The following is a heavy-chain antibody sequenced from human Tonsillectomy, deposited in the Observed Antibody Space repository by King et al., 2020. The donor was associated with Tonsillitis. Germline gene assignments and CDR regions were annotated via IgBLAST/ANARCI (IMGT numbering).Heavy chain of an antibody. Sequence: VQLVQSGAEVKKPGASVKVSCKASGYTFTSYYMHWVRQAPGQGLEWMGIINPSGGTTSYAQKFQGRVTMTRDTSTNTVYMELSSLRSEDTAVYYCARDRSCSSASCYGGSWFDPWGQGTLVTVCS. D-gene: IGHD2-2*01. J-gene: IGHJ5*02. CDR1: GYTFTSYY. CDR3: ARDRSCSSASCYGGSWFDP. V-gene: IGHV1-46*01. CDR2: INPSGGTT.